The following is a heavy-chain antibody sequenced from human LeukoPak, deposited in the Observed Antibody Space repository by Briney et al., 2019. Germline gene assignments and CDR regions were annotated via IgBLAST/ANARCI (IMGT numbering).Heavy chain of an antibody. V-gene: IGHV5-51*01. D-gene: IGHD2-15*01. CDR1: GYSFTSYW. CDR2: IYPGDSDT. Sequence: PGESLKISCKGSGYSFTSYWIGWVRQMPGKGLEWMGIIYPGDSDTRYSPSFQGQVTISADKSISTAYLQWSSLKASDTAMYYCARHQLPGYFNPDAFDIWGQGTMVTVSS. J-gene: IGHJ3*02. CDR3: ARHQLPGYFNPDAFDI.